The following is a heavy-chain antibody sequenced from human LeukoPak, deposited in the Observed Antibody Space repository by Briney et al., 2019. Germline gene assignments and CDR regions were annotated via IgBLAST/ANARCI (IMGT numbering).Heavy chain of an antibody. CDR1: GGSISSSSYY. CDR3: ATRYCSSTSCYMDWFDP. Sequence: SETLSLTCTVSGGSISSSSYYWGWIRQPPGEGLEWIGSVYYSGSTYYNPSLKSRVTISVDTSKNQFSLKLSSVTAADTAVYYCATRYCSSTSCYMDWFDPWGQGTLVTVSS. J-gene: IGHJ5*02. D-gene: IGHD2-2*02. CDR2: VYYSGST. V-gene: IGHV4-39*07.